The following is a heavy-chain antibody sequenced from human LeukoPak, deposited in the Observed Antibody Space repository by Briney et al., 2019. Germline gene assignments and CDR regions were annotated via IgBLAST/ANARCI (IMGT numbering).Heavy chain of an antibody. Sequence: GGSLRLSCAASGFTFSSYWMHWVRQAPGKGLVWVSRINSDGSSTSYADSVKGRFTISRDNAKNTLHLQMNSLRVEDTAVYYCARGDPSWGVVVVSEAHYWGQGTLVTVSS. J-gene: IGHJ4*02. D-gene: IGHD3-22*01. CDR2: INSDGSST. CDR1: GFTFSSYW. V-gene: IGHV3-74*01. CDR3: ARGDPSWGVVVVSEAHY.